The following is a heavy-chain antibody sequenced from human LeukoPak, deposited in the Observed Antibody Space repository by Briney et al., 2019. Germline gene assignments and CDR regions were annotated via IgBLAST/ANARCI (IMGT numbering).Heavy chain of an antibody. J-gene: IGHJ4*02. CDR2: IYRSGST. CDR1: GYSINSGYY. D-gene: IGHD5-12*01. V-gene: IGHV4-38-2*02. CDR3: ARVSGYDWESFHDY. Sequence: SETLSLTCTVSGYSINSGYYWVWIRQPPGKGLEWIGSIYRSGSTNYNPSLKSRVTISVDTSKNQFSLRLSSVTAADTAVYYCARVSGYDWESFHDYWGQGILVNVSS.